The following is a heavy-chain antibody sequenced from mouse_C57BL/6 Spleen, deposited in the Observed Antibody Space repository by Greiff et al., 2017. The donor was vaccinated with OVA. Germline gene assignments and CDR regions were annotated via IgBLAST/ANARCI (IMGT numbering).Heavy chain of an antibody. CDR1: GYAFSSSW. Sequence: VQLQQSGPELVKPGASVKISCKASGYAFSSSWMNWVKQRPGKGLEWIGRIYPGDGDTNYNGKVKGKATLTADKSSSTAYMHLSSLTSEDSAVYFCARSLAYGGFDYWGQGTTLTVSS. D-gene: IGHD1-1*01. J-gene: IGHJ2*01. CDR2: IYPGDGDT. CDR3: ARSLAYGGFDY. V-gene: IGHV1-82*01.